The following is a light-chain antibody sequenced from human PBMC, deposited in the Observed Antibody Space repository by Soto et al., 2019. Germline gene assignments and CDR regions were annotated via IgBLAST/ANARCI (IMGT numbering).Light chain of an antibody. J-gene: IGLJ2*01. Sequence: QSVLTQPRSVSGSPGQSVTISCTGTSSDVGAYNYVSWFQQHPGKAPKLMMSDVNKRPSGVPDRFSGSKSGTTASLTISGLQAEDEADYYCCSYGGSYTLLVGGGTKVNVL. V-gene: IGLV2-11*01. CDR1: SSDVGAYNY. CDR2: DVN. CDR3: CSYGGSYTLL.